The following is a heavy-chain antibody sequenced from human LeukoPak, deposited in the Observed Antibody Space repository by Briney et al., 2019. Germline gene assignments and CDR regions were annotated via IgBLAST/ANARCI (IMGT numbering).Heavy chain of an antibody. V-gene: IGHV4-61*02. CDR2: IYTSGST. Sequence: SETLPLTCTVSGGSISSGSYYWSWIRQPAGKGLEWIGRIYTSGSTNYNPSLKSRVTISVDTSKNQFSLKLSSVTAADTAVYYCASPPAGYSSSWYGDWGQGTLVTVSS. CDR3: ASPPAGYSSSWYGD. CDR1: GGSISSGSYY. D-gene: IGHD6-13*01. J-gene: IGHJ4*02.